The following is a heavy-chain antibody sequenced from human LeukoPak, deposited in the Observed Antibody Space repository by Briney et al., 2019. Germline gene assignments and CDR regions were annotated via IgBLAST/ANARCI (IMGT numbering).Heavy chain of an antibody. Sequence: SETLSPTCTVSGGSISSYYWSWIRQPPGRGLEWIGNIYYSGSTNYNPSLKSRVTISVDTSKNQFSLKLSSVTAADTAVYYCARLSVAGTKKYCAFDIWGQGTMVTVSS. CDR2: IYYSGST. V-gene: IGHV4-59*08. CDR1: GGSISSYY. CDR3: ARLSVAGTKKYCAFDI. J-gene: IGHJ3*02. D-gene: IGHD6-19*01.